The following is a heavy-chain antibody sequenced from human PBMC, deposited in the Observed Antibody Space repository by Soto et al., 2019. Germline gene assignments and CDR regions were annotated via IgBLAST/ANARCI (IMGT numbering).Heavy chain of an antibody. CDR1: GYTFTSYY. V-gene: IGHV1-46*01. J-gene: IGHJ5*02. CDR2: INPSGGST. CDR3: ARGSLRRDGYNSDWFDP. D-gene: IGHD5-12*01. Sequence: VASVKVSCKASGYTFTSYYMHWVRQAPGQGLEWMGIINPSGGSTSYAQKFQGRVTMTRDTSTSTVYMELSSLRSEDTAVYYCARGSLRRDGYNSDWFDPWGQGTLVTVSS.